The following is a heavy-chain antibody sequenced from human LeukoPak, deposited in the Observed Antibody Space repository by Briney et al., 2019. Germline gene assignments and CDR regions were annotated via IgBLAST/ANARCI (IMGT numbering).Heavy chain of an antibody. CDR3: ARRALQGSSFYFDY. J-gene: IGHJ4*02. D-gene: IGHD6-6*01. V-gene: IGHV4-39*01. CDR2: IYYSGST. Sequence: SETLSLTCTVSGGSISSSSYYWGWIRQPPGKGLEWIGSIYYSGSTYYNPSLKSRVTISVDTSKNQFSLKLSSVTAADTAVYYCARRALQGSSFYFDYWGQGTLVTVSS. CDR1: GGSISSSSYY.